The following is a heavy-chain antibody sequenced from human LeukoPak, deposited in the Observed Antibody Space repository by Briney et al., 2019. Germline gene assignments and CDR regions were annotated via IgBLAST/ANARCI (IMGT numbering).Heavy chain of an antibody. CDR1: GGSTSSYY. Sequence: SETLSLTCTVSGGSTSSYYWSWIRQPPGKGLEWIGYIYYSGSTNYNPSLKSRVTISVDTSKNQFSLKLSSVTAADTAVYYCARVVGGSSGYYYYYYMDVWGKGTTVTVSS. J-gene: IGHJ6*03. CDR3: ARVVGGSSGYYYYYYMDV. D-gene: IGHD6-6*01. CDR2: IYYSGST. V-gene: IGHV4-59*01.